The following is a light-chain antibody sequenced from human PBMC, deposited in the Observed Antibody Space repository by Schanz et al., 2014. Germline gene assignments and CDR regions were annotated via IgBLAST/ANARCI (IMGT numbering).Light chain of an antibody. CDR1: QSVRSSY. J-gene: IGKJ1*01. V-gene: IGKV3-20*01. CDR3: QQYGMT. CDR2: GAS. Sequence: ENVVTQSPGTLSLSPGERATLSCRASQSVRSSYLAWYQQKPGQAPRLLIYGASSRATGIPDRFSGSGSGTDFTLTISRLEPEDFAVYYCQQYGMTFGQGTKVEVK.